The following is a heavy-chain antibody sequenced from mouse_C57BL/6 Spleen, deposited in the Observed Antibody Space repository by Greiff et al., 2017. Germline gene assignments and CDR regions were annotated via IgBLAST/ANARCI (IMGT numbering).Heavy chain of an antibody. CDR3: ARCEYEEDISYGNYPYYAMDY. Sequence: DVMLVESGGGLVKPGGSLKLSCAASGFTFSDYGMHWVRQAPEKGLEWVAYISSGSSTIYYADTVKGRFTISRDNAKNTLFLQMTSLRSEDTAMYYCARCEYEEDISYGNYPYYAMDYWGQGTSVTVSS. V-gene: IGHV5-17*01. J-gene: IGHJ4*01. D-gene: IGHD2-1*01. CDR2: ISSGSSTI. CDR1: GFTFSDYG.